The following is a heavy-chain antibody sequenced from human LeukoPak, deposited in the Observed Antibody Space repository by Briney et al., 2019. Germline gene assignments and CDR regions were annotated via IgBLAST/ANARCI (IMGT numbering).Heavy chain of an antibody. CDR1: GYTFTSYG. V-gene: IGHV1-18*01. D-gene: IGHD3-22*01. Sequence: ASVKVSCKASGYTFTSYGISWVRQAPGQGLEWMGWISAYNGNTNYAQKLQGRVTMTTDTSTSTAYMELRSLRSDDTAGYYCASGSGYYYADYYFDYWGQGTLVTVSS. J-gene: IGHJ4*02. CDR2: ISAYNGNT. CDR3: ASGSGYYYADYYFDY.